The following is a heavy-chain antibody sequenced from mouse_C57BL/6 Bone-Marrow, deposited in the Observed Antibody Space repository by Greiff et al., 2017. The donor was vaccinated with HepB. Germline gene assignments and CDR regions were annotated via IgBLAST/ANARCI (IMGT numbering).Heavy chain of an antibody. CDR2: IYPRSGNT. J-gene: IGHJ2*01. CDR1: GYTFTSYG. D-gene: IGHD1-1*01. V-gene: IGHV1-81*01. CDR3: ARDDGLPYYFDY. Sequence: VQLQESGAELARPGASVKLSCKASGYTFTSYGISWVKQRTGQGLEWIGEIYPRSGNTYYNEKFKGKATLTADKSSSTAYMELRSLTSEDSAVYFCARDDGLPYYFDYWGQGTTLTVSS.